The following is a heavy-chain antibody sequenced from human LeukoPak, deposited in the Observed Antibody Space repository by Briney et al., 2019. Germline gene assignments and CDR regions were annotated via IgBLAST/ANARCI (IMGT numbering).Heavy chain of an antibody. Sequence: EASVKVSCKASGYTFTSYGISWVRQAPGQGLEWMGWISAYNGNTNYAQKLQGRVTMTTDTSTSTAYMELRSLRSDDTAVYYCARGLRGKPKDAFDIWGQGTMVTVSS. V-gene: IGHV1-18*01. J-gene: IGHJ3*02. D-gene: IGHD4-23*01. CDR3: ARGLRGKPKDAFDI. CDR1: GYTFTSYG. CDR2: ISAYNGNT.